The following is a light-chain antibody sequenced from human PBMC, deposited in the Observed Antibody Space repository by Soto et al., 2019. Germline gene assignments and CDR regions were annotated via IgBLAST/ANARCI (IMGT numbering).Light chain of an antibody. V-gene: IGLV2-8*01. CDR3: CAHAGSYNVPYI. Sequence: QPVLTQTPSASGSPGQSVTISCTGTSSDVGAYDYVSWYLQHPGKAPKLLIYEVNKRPSGVPDRFSGSKSGNTASLTVSGLQADDEGDYYCCAHAGSYNVPYIFGTGTKVTVL. J-gene: IGLJ1*01. CDR1: SSDVGAYDY. CDR2: EVN.